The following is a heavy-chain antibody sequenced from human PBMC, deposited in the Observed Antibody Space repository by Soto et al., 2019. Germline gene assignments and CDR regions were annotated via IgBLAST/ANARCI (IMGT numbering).Heavy chain of an antibody. V-gene: IGHV1-69*13. CDR1: GGTFSSYA. CDR2: IIPIFGTA. CDR3: ARDRSEVDYYDSSSYYWPDAFDI. Sequence: ASVKVSCKASGGTFSSYAISWVRQAPGQGLEWMGGIIPIFGTANYAQKFQGRVTITADESTSTAYMELSSLRSEDTAVYYCARDRSEVDYYDSSSYYWPDAFDIWGQGTMVTVSS. J-gene: IGHJ3*02. D-gene: IGHD3-22*01.